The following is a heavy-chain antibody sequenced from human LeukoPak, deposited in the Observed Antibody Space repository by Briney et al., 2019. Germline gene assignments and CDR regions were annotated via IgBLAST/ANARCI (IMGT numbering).Heavy chain of an antibody. D-gene: IGHD3-3*01. Sequence: SGTLSLTCTVSGGSISSGSYYWSWIRQPAGKGLEWIGRIYTSGSTNYNPSLKSRVTISVDTSKNQFSLKLSSVTAADTAVYYCAREVRFLEWSSIYYYYYYMDVWGKGTTVTVSS. CDR1: GGSISSGSYY. J-gene: IGHJ6*03. CDR3: AREVRFLEWSSIYYYYYYMDV. CDR2: IYTSGST. V-gene: IGHV4-61*02.